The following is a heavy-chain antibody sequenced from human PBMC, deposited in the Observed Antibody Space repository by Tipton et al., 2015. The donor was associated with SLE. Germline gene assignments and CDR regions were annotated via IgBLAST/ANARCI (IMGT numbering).Heavy chain of an antibody. J-gene: IGHJ3*02. CDR1: GGSLASADYS. Sequence: TLSLTCTISGGSLASADYSWTSIRPHPGKGLEWIGDISNSGNTIYNPSLRSRLVISIDTSKNQLSLKLNSVTAADTAVYYCVRLFSKRYDFWTTWYRENAFDIWGQGTMVSVSS. CDR2: ISNSGNT. D-gene: IGHD3-3*01. CDR3: VRLFSKRYDFWTTWYRENAFDI. V-gene: IGHV4-31*03.